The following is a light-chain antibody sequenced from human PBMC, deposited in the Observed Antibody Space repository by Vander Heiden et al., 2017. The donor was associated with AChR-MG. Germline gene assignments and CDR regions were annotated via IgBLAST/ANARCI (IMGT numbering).Light chain of an antibody. CDR3: QQYNTFMYT. J-gene: IGKJ2*01. V-gene: IGKV1-5*03. CDR1: QSIRDW. CDR2: KAS. Sequence: DIQMTQSPSTLSAFVGDRVTITCRASQSIRDWLAWYQQRPGKAPKVLIYKASTLESGVPSRFSGSGSGTEFTLTISSLQPDDFATYYCQQYNTFMYTFGQGTKLEI.